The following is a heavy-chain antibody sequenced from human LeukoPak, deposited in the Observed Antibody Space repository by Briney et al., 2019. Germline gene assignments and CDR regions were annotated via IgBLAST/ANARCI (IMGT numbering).Heavy chain of an antibody. V-gene: IGHV3-64*01. CDR1: GFTFSSYA. D-gene: IGHD3-22*01. J-gene: IGHJ4*02. Sequence: PGGSLRLSCAASGFTFSSYAMHWVRQAPGKGLEYVSAISSNGGSTYYANSVKGRFTISRDNSKNTLYLQMGSLRAEDMAVYYCARAITYDSSGYYLWYWGQGTLVTVSS. CDR3: ARAITYDSSGYYLWY. CDR2: ISSNGGST.